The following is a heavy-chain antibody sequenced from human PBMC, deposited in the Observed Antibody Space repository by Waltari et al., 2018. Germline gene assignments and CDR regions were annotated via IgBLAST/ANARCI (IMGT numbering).Heavy chain of an antibody. Sequence: QVQLQESGPGLVKPSETLSLTCTVSGGSIDSSHNYWGWIRQPPGKGLGWIGIRYYSGSTYYNPSLKSRVTISVDTSKNQFSLNLSSVTAADTAVYYCVQLPGYWGQGTLVTVSS. CDR3: VQLPGY. V-gene: IGHV4-39*01. J-gene: IGHJ4*02. CDR1: GGSIDSSHNY. CDR2: RYYSGST. D-gene: IGHD2-15*01.